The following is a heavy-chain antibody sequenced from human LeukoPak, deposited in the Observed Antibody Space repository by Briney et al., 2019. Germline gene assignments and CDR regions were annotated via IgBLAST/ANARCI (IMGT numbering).Heavy chain of an antibody. D-gene: IGHD5-18*01. Sequence: PSETLSLTCTVSGGSISSYYWSWIRQPPGKGLEWIGNGYHSGSTYYNPSLKSRVAMSVDTSKNQFSLKLSSVTAADTAVYYCARVGGRVDTAMVIDYWGQGTLVTVSS. J-gene: IGHJ4*02. CDR3: ARVGGRVDTAMVIDY. CDR2: GYHSGST. CDR1: GGSISSYY. V-gene: IGHV4-59*04.